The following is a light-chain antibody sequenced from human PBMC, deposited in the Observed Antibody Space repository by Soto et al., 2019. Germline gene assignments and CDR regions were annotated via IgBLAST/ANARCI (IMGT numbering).Light chain of an antibody. CDR1: QSISSN. V-gene: IGKV3-15*01. Sequence: IVRPQYPVTLSVSPGERATLSYRAIQSISSNLACYQQIPGQAPRLLIFGASVRAAGTPDRFSGSGSGTEFTLTISGLQSADFAIYYCQQYNNWPPTYTLGQGTNVDI. CDR3: QQYNNWPPTYT. J-gene: IGKJ2*01. CDR2: GAS.